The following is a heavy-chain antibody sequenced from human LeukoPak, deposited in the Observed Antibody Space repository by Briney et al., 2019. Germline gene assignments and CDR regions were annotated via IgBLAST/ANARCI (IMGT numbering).Heavy chain of an antibody. V-gene: IGHV3-7*01. D-gene: IGHD2-2*01. CDR2: IKQDGIEK. CDR3: ARPRGCGSARCNNFDS. CDR1: LFTSCSYW. Sequence: GRSLRLSPAPSLFTSCSYWMSSVRQAPGEGLERVANIKQDGIEKYYVDSVKARIIISRDNARTSLYLQMNNLRAEDTAVYYWARPRGCGSARCNNFDSWGQEALVTVSS. J-gene: IGHJ4*02.